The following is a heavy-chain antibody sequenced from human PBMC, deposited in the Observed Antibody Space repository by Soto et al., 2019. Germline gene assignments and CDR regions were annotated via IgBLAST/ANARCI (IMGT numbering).Heavy chain of an antibody. Sequence: PSETLSLPCTVSSGSIRTGGSFWNWIRQHPGKGLEWIGYIYYSGSTSYTPSLKSRAAISIDTSKNQFSLSLNSLTVADTAVYYCASAAYDYTDNHWGQSTL. CDR1: SGSIRTGGSF. D-gene: IGHD3-10*01. J-gene: IGHJ5*02. CDR3: ASAAYDYTDNH. V-gene: IGHV4-31*03. CDR2: IYYSGST.